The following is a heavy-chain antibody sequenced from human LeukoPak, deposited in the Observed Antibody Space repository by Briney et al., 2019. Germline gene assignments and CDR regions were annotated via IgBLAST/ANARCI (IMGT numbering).Heavy chain of an antibody. J-gene: IGHJ6*02. V-gene: IGHV1-24*01. CDR3: ATDGSGTKKHYYYGMDV. D-gene: IGHD3-10*01. CDR2: FDPEDGET. Sequence: GASVKVSCKVSGYTLTELSMHWVRQAPGKGLEWMGGFDPEDGETIYAQKVQGRVTMTEDTSTDTAYMELSSLRSEDTAVYYCATDGSGTKKHYYYGMDVWGQGTTVTVSS. CDR1: GYTLTELS.